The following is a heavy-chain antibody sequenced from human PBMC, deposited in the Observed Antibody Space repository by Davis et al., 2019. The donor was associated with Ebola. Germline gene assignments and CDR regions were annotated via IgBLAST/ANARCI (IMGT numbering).Heavy chain of an antibody. Sequence: GESLKISCVASGFTFSNHAMHWVRQAPGKGLEWVAVVSHSQRETFYADSVKGRFTISRDNSENTLYLQMNSLTADDTAVYYCARAVFHEVLDYWGQGTPVTVSS. J-gene: IGHJ4*02. CDR3: ARAVFHEVLDY. V-gene: IGHV3-30*04. CDR2: VSHSQRET. CDR1: GFTFSNHA. D-gene: IGHD3-3*01.